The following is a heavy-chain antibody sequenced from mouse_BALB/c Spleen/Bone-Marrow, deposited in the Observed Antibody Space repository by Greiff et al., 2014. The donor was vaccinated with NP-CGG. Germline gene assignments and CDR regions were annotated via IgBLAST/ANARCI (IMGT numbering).Heavy chain of an antibody. V-gene: IGHV4-1*02. CDR2: INPDSSTI. CDR3: ALLGYYGYFYV. D-gene: IGHD2-2*01. J-gene: IGHJ1*01. Sequence: VQLQQSGGGLVQPGGSLKLSCAASGFDFSRYWMSWVRQAPGKGLEWIGEINPDSSTINYTPSIKDKFIISRDNAKNTLYLQMSKVRSEDTALYYCALLGYYGYFYVWGAGTTVTVSS. CDR1: GFDFSRYW.